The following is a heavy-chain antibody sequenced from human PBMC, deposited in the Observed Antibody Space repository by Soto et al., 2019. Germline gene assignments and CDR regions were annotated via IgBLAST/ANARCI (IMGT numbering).Heavy chain of an antibody. CDR1: GFTFSSYA. V-gene: IGHV3-23*01. D-gene: IGHD3-3*01. CDR3: ARDWDYNFDFWSGESTPLDY. CDR2: ISGSGGST. J-gene: IGHJ4*02. Sequence: GGSLRLSCASSGFTFSSYAMSWVRQAPGKGLEWVSAISGSGGSTYYADSVKGRFTISRDNSKNTLYLQMNSLRAQDTAVYYCARDWDYNFDFWSGESTPLDYWGQGSLVTVSS.